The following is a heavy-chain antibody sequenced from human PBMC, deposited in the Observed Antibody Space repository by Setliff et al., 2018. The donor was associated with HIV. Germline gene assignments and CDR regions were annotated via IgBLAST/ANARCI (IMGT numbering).Heavy chain of an antibody. J-gene: IGHJ5*02. Sequence: PSETLSLTCTVSGGSISSTSYYWGWIRQPPGTGLEWIGSISSSGSTNFNPPLQSRVTTSVDTSKNQFSLKLSSVTAADTAVYYCARHSGVASPNWFDPWGQGTLVTVS. V-gene: IGHV4-39*01. CDR1: GGSISSTSYY. CDR3: ARHSGVASPNWFDP. D-gene: IGHD3-10*01. CDR2: ISSSGST.